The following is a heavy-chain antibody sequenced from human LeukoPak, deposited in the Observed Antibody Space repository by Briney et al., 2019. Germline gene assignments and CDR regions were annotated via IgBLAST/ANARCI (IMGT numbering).Heavy chain of an antibody. J-gene: IGHJ4*02. CDR2: IKQDGSEK. D-gene: IGHD6-19*01. Sequence: GGSLRLSCAASGFTSSSYWMSWVRQAPGKGLEWVANIKQDGSEKYYVDSVKGRFTISRDNAKNSLDLQMNSRRAEDTAVYYCARDRGSSGWYEFDYWGQGTLVTVPS. CDR1: GFTSSSYW. V-gene: IGHV3-7*01. CDR3: ARDRGSSGWYEFDY.